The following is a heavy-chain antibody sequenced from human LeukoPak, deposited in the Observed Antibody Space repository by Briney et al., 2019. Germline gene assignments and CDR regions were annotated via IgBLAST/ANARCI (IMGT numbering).Heavy chain of an antibody. CDR3: ARDRAAFDS. CDR2: ITGRGGNT. D-gene: IGHD6-25*01. Sequence: GGSLRLSCAASGFTFSSFPMSWVRQAPGKGLQWVSGITGRGGNTYYADSVEGRFTISRDNSKNTLSLQMDSLRAEDAAIYYCARDRAAFDSWGQGTLVTVSS. J-gene: IGHJ4*02. V-gene: IGHV3-23*01. CDR1: GFTFSSFP.